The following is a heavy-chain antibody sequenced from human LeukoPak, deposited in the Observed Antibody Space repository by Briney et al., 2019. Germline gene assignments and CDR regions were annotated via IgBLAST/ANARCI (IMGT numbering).Heavy chain of an antibody. V-gene: IGHV3-7*01. Sequence: QTGGSLRLSCAASGFTFSSYWMSWVRQAPGKGLEWVANIKQDGSEGYYVDSVKGRFTISRDNAKNSLYLQMNSLRGEDTAVYYCARDGASRYYMDVWGKGTTVTVSS. CDR2: IKQDGSEG. CDR1: GFTFSSYW. CDR3: ARDGASRYYMDV. D-gene: IGHD3-16*01. J-gene: IGHJ6*03.